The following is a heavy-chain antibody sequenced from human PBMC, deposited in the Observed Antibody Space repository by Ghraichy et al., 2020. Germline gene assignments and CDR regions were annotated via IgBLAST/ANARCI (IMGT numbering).Heavy chain of an antibody. Sequence: GGSLRLSCAASGFTFSSYSMNWVRQAPGKGLEWVSSISSSSSYIYYADSVKGRFTISRDNAKNSLYLQMNSLRAEDTAVYYCARDRSQGDYAHYYYYGMDVWGQGTTVTVSS. CDR3: ARDRSQGDYAHYYYYGMDV. J-gene: IGHJ6*02. CDR1: GFTFSSYS. V-gene: IGHV3-21*01. D-gene: IGHD4-17*01. CDR2: ISSSSSYI.